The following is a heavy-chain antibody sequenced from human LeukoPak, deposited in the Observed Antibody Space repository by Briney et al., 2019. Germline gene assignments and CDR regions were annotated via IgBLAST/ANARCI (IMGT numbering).Heavy chain of an antibody. J-gene: IGHJ4*02. CDR2: IYSGGTT. CDR3: ASGTILGY. CDR1: GFTFSNYW. D-gene: IGHD1-1*01. V-gene: IGHV3-66*01. Sequence: GGSLRLSCAASGFTFSNYWMSWVRQAPGKGLEWVSVIYSGGTTYYADSVKGRFTISRDNSKNTLYLQMNSLRAEDTAVYYCASGTILGYWGQGTLVTVSS.